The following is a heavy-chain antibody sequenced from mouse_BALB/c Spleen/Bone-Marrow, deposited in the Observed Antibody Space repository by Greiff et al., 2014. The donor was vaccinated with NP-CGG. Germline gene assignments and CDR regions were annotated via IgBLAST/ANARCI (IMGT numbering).Heavy chain of an antibody. CDR2: IYPSDSYT. CDR1: GYTFTSYW. D-gene: IGHD1-1*01. J-gene: IGHJ2*01. CDR3: TSEGYYGSSYVDY. Sequence: QVQLQQSGAELVRPGASVKLSCKASGYTFTSYWIHWVKQRPGQGLEWIGNIYPSDSYTNFNQKFKDKATLTVDKSSSTAYMQLSSPTSEDSAVYYCTSEGYYGSSYVDYWGQGTTLTVSS. V-gene: IGHV1-69*02.